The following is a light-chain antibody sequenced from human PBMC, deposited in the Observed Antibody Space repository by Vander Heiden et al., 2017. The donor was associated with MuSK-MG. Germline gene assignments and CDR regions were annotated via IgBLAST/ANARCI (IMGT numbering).Light chain of an antibody. J-gene: IGLJ2*01. CDR2: ENN. CDR1: SSNIANND. CDR3: GTWDSSLSAVV. Sequence: QSLLTQPPSVSAAPGQKVTISCSGSSSNIANNDVYRFQQLPGTAPNLLIYENNKRPSGIPDRFSGSKSGTSATLGITGLQTGDEADYYCGTWDSSLSAVVFGGGTKLTVL. V-gene: IGLV1-51*02.